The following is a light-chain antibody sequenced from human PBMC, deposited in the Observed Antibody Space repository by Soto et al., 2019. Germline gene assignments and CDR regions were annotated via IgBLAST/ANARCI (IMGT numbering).Light chain of an antibody. V-gene: IGLV1-47*01. Sequence: QAVGTQPPSASGTPGQRVTTSCSGSSSNIGSNYVYWYQQLPGTAPKLLIYRNNQRPSGVPDRFSGSKSGTSASLAISGLRSEDEADYYCAAWDDSLSGLVFGGVTKLTVL. CDR3: AAWDDSLSGLV. J-gene: IGLJ2*01. CDR1: SSNIGSNY. CDR2: RNN.